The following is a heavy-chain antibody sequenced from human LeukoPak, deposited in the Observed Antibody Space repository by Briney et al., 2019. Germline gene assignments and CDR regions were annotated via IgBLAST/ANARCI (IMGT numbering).Heavy chain of an antibody. J-gene: IGHJ5*02. D-gene: IGHD6-13*01. CDR3: ARGQGSSWTGWFDP. V-gene: IGHV4-59*01. Sequence: PSETPSLTCTVSGGSISSYYWTWIRQPPGKGLEWIGYIYYSGNTNYNPSLKSRITISVDTSKNQFSLKLSSVTAADTAVYYCARGQGSSWTGWFDPWGQGTLVTVSS. CDR2: IYYSGNT. CDR1: GGSISSYY.